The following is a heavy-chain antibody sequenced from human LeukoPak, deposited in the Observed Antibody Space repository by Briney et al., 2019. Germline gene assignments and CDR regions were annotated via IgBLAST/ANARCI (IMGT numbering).Heavy chain of an antibody. CDR1: GGSISSSSYY. J-gene: IGHJ4*02. CDR3: ARGERSSTTGNIDY. V-gene: IGHV4-39*01. D-gene: IGHD2-2*01. Sequence: SETLSLTCTVSGGSISSSSYYWGWIRQPPGKGLEWIGSIYYSGSTYYNPSLKSRVTISVDTTKNQFSLKLSSVTAADTAVYYCARGERSSTTGNIDYWGQGTLVTVSS. CDR2: IYYSGST.